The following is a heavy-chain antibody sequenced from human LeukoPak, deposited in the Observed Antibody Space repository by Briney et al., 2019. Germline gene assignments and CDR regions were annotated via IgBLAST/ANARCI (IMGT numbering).Heavy chain of an antibody. J-gene: IGHJ4*02. CDR2: ISGSGGST. V-gene: IGHV3-23*01. D-gene: IGHD3-22*01. CDR1: GFTFDDYA. Sequence: GGSLRLSCAASGFTFDDYAMHWVRQAPGKGLEWVSAISGSGGSTYYADSVKGRFTISRDNSKNTLYLQMNSLRAEDTAVYYCAKGPSHYDSSGYYDYWGQGTLVTVSS. CDR3: AKGPSHYDSSGYYDY.